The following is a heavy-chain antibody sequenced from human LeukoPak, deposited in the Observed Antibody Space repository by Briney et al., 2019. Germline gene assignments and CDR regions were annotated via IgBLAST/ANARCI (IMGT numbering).Heavy chain of an antibody. CDR2: IYTSGST. J-gene: IGHJ5*02. Sequence: SETLSLTCTVSGGSISSGSYYWSWIRQPAGKGLEWIGRIYTSGSTNYNPSLKSRVTISVDTSKNQFSLKLSSVTAADTAVYYCARDRTYYDILTGYNNNWFDPWGQGTLVTVSS. D-gene: IGHD3-9*01. CDR1: GGSISSGSYY. V-gene: IGHV4-61*02. CDR3: ARDRTYYDILTGYNNNWFDP.